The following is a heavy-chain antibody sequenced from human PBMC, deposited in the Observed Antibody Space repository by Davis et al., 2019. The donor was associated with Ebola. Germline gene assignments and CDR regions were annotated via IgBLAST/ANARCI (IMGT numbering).Heavy chain of an antibody. CDR1: GFTFSSYA. CDR3: ARDLYSSSWYGDWFDP. V-gene: IGHV3-23*01. J-gene: IGHJ5*02. D-gene: IGHD6-13*01. Sequence: PGGSLRLSCAASGFTFSSYAMSWVRQAPGKGLEWVSVISGSGGSTNYADSVKGRFTISRDNSKNTLYLQMNSLRAEDTAVYYCARDLYSSSWYGDWFDPWGQGTLVTVSS. CDR2: ISGSGGST.